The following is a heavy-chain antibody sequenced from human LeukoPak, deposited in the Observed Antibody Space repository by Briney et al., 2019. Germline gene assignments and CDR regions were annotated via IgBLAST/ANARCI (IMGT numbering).Heavy chain of an antibody. J-gene: IGHJ4*02. Sequence: SETLSLTCTLSGGSISSYYWSWIRQPPGKGLEWIGYIYYSGSTNYNPSLKSRVTISVDTSKNQFSLKLSSVTAADTAVYYCASYSSSWYAAYFDYWDQGTLVTVSS. CDR1: GGSISSYY. V-gene: IGHV4-59*01. CDR2: IYYSGST. D-gene: IGHD6-13*01. CDR3: ASYSSSWYAAYFDY.